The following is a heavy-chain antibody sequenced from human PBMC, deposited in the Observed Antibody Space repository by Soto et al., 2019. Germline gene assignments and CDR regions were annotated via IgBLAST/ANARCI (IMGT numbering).Heavy chain of an antibody. CDR1: GFTFSSYA. Sequence: QVQLVESGGGVVQPGRSLRLSCAASGFTFSSYAMHWVRQAPGKGLEWVAVISYDGSNKYYADSVKGRFTISRDNSKNTLYLQMNSLRAEDTAVYYCASAPTTVVNPYYFDYWGQGTLVTFSS. CDR2: ISYDGSNK. J-gene: IGHJ4*02. D-gene: IGHD4-17*01. CDR3: ASAPTTVVNPYYFDY. V-gene: IGHV3-30-3*01.